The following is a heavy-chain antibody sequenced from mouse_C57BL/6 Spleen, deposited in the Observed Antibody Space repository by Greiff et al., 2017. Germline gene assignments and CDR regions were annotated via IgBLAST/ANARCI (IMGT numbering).Heavy chain of an antibody. CDR1: GYTFTDYN. D-gene: IGHD2-1*01. CDR3: AREGGNYDYFAS. J-gene: IGHJ2*01. V-gene: IGHV1-18*01. CDR2: IHPNNGGT. Sequence: VQLQQSGPELVKPGASVKIPCKASGYTFTDYNMDWVKQSHGKSLEWIGDIHPNNGGTSYNQKFKGKATLTVDKSSSTSYMELRSLTSEDTSVYSCAREGGNYDYFASWCQGTTLTVSS.